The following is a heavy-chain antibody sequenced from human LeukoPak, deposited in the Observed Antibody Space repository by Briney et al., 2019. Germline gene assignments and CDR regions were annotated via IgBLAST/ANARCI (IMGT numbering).Heavy chain of an antibody. CDR3: ARSCSGGSCWENYFDY. V-gene: IGHV1-8*01. CDR1: GYTFTSYD. J-gene: IGHJ4*02. Sequence: GASVKVSCKASGYTFTSYDINWVRQATGQGLEWMGWMNPNSGNTGYAQKFQGRVTMTRNTSISTAYMELSSLRSEDTAVYYCARSCSGGSCWENYFDYWGQGTLVTVSS. CDR2: MNPNSGNT. D-gene: IGHD2-15*01.